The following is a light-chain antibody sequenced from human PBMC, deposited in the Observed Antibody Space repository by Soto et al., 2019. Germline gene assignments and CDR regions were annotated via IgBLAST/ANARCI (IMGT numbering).Light chain of an antibody. CDR3: QQYRDWAPIT. J-gene: IGKJ4*01. CDR1: QSVGTN. CDR2: SAS. Sequence: EIVMTQSPAALSLSPGERATLSCRASQSVGTNLAWYQQKPGQAPRPLIYSASVRATDVPARFSGSGSGTEFTLTISSLQSEDFAVYYCQQYRDWAPITFGGGTKVEIK. V-gene: IGKV3-15*01.